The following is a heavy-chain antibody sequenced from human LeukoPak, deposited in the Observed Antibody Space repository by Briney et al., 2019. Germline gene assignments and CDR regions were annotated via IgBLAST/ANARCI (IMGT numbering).Heavy chain of an antibody. J-gene: IGHJ6*02. V-gene: IGHV3-21*01. D-gene: IGHD6-13*01. CDR1: GFTFSSYS. Sequence: GGSLRLSCAASGFTFSSYSMNWVRQAPGKGLEWVSSISSSSSYIYYADSVKGRFTISRDNAKNSLYLQMNSLRAEDTAVYYCARDKAAAGTPNYYGMDVWGQGTTVTVSS. CDR3: ARDKAAAGTPNYYGMDV. CDR2: ISSSSSYI.